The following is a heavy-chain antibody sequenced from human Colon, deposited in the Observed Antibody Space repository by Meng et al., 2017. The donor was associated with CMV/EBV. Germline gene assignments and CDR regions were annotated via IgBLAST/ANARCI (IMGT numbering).Heavy chain of an antibody. CDR3: VRSLATDTSWFDP. CDR1: GYPISSGHY. V-gene: IGHV4-38-2*02. J-gene: IGHJ5*02. D-gene: IGHD1-26*01. CDR2: MHHAGSP. Sequence: ESLKISCSVSGYPISSGHYWGWIRVPPGKGPEWIGSMHHAGSPYYKVPLKSRVTMSMDTSVNQFSLQLNSVTAADTAVYYCVRSLATDTSWFDPWGQGTLVTVSS.